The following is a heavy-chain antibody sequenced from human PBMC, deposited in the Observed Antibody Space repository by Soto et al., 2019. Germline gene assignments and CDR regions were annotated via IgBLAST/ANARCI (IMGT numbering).Heavy chain of an antibody. CDR3: ARVASEYSSSSQGAFDI. D-gene: IGHD6-6*01. CDR1: GYTFTSYD. Sequence: ASVKVSCKASGYTFTSYDINWVRQAPGQGLEWMGIINPSGGSTSYAQKFQGRVTMTRDTSTSTVYMELSSLRSEDTAVYYCARVASEYSSSSQGAFDIWGQGTMVTVSS. CDR2: INPSGGST. V-gene: IGHV1-46*03. J-gene: IGHJ3*02.